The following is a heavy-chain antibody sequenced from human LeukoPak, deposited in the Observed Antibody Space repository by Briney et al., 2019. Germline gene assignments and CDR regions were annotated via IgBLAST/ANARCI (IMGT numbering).Heavy chain of an antibody. CDR2: IYYSGST. V-gene: IGHV4-59*12. Sequence: SETLSLTCTVSGGTISSYYWSWIRQPPGKGLEWIGYIYYSGSTNYNPSLKSRVTISVDTSKDQFSLKLSSVTAADTAVYYCASLRYFDWLRWVDAFDIWGQGTMVTVSS. CDR1: GGTISSYY. CDR3: ASLRYFDWLRWVDAFDI. D-gene: IGHD3-9*01. J-gene: IGHJ3*02.